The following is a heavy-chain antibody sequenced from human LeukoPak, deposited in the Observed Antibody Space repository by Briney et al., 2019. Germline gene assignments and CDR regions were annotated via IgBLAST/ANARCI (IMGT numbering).Heavy chain of an antibody. Sequence: PSETLSLTCTVSGSSISSYYWSWIRQPAGKGLEWIGRIYTSGSTNYNPSLKSRVTMSVDTSKNQFSLKLSSVTAADTAVYYCARSLPRAVVVVAATLDTDAFDIWGQGTMVTVSS. J-gene: IGHJ3*02. V-gene: IGHV4-4*07. D-gene: IGHD2-15*01. CDR1: GSSISSYY. CDR3: ARSLPRAVVVVAATLDTDAFDI. CDR2: IYTSGST.